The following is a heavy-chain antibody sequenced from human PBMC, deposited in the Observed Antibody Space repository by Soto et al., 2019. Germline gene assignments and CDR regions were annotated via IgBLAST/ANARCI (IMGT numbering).Heavy chain of an antibody. CDR3: ARGAVAVASPYYFDY. J-gene: IGHJ4*02. V-gene: IGHV4-59*01. CDR1: GRSLSGYY. CDR2: INYSGST. D-gene: IGHD6-19*01. Sequence: SETLSLTCALYGRSLSGYYWSWIRQPRGRGLEWIGYINYSGSTNYNTSLKSRVTISVDTTKNHFSLKLSSVTAADTAVYYCARGAVAVASPYYFDYWGQGTLVTVSS.